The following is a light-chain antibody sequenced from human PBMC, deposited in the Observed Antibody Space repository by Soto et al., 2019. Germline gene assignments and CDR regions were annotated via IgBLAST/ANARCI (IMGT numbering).Light chain of an antibody. CDR3: QQYNSYPLT. CDR2: DAS. CDR1: QSISSW. J-gene: IGKJ4*01. Sequence: DIQMTQSPSTLSASVGDRVTITCRASQSISSWLAWYQQKPGKAPKLLIYDASGLESGVPSRFSGSGSGTEFTLTISSLQPDDFATYYCQQYNSYPLTVGGGTKVEIK. V-gene: IGKV1-5*01.